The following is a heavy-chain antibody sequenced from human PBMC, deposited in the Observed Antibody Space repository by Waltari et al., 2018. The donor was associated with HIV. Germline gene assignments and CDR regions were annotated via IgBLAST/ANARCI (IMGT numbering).Heavy chain of an antibody. J-gene: IGHJ3*01. D-gene: IGHD2-2*01. CDR2: IFYSGST. CDR1: GGHVSTYY. Sequence: QVKLQESGPGLVKPSETLSLNCSVSGGHVSTYYWNWIRQPPGKGLEWIGGIFYSGSTSYSPSFRSRVTMSIATSKDYFSLGRDSVTAADTALYYCARRPVIPSTIRNAFDVWSQGTMVTVSS. CDR3: ARRPVIPSTIRNAFDV. V-gene: IGHV4-59*02.